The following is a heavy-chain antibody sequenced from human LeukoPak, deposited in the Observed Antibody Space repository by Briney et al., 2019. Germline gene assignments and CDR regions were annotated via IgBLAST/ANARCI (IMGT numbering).Heavy chain of an antibody. D-gene: IGHD5-12*01. V-gene: IGHV4-34*01. Sequence: PSETLSLTCAVYGGSFSGYYWSWIRQPPGKGLEWIGEINHSGSTNYNPSLKSRVTISVDTSKNQFSLKLSSVTAADTAVYYCARQWLNWFDPWGQGTLVTVSS. CDR1: GGSFSGYY. CDR2: INHSGST. J-gene: IGHJ5*02. CDR3: ARQWLNWFDP.